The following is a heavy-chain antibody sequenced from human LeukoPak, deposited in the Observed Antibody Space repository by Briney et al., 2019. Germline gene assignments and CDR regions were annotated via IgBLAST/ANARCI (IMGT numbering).Heavy chain of an antibody. D-gene: IGHD5-12*01. CDR1: GFTFSSYW. CDR2: MNQDGSEK. Sequence: VGSLRLSCAASGFTFSSYWMTWVRQAPGKGLEWVANMNQDGSEKYYVDSVKGRFTISRDNAKNSLYLQMNSLRAEDTAVYYCARRKAYSGYDSPPYDFDYWGQGTLVTVSS. CDR3: ARRKAYSGYDSPPYDFDY. V-gene: IGHV3-7*01. J-gene: IGHJ4*02.